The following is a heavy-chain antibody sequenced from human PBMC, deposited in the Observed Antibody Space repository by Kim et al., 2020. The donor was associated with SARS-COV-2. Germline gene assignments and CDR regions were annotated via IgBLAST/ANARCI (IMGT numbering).Heavy chain of an antibody. J-gene: IGHJ5*02. CDR1: GGSISSSSYY. Sequence: SETLSLTCTVSGGSISSSSYYWGWIRQPPGKGLEWIGSIYYSGSTYYNPSLKSRVTISVDTSKNQFSLKLSSVTAADAAVYYCARHAIGMTTVEGWFDPWGQGTLITVSS. V-gene: IGHV4-39*01. D-gene: IGHD4-4*01. CDR2: IYYSGST. CDR3: ARHAIGMTTVEGWFDP.